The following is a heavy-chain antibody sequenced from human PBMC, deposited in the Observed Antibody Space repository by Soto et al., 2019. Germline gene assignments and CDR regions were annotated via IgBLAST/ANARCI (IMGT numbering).Heavy chain of an antibody. Sequence: GSLRLSCAASGFTFSGYSMFWVCQAPGKGLEYVSAINTNGVNTFYAKSVKGRFTISRDNSKNTMYLQMGSLRAEDMAVYYCARGRVEDSSGWATYFDYWGQGTLVTVSS. CDR3: ARGRVEDSSGWATYFDY. CDR2: INTNGVNT. D-gene: IGHD6-19*01. J-gene: IGHJ4*02. CDR1: GFTFSGYS. V-gene: IGHV3-64*01.